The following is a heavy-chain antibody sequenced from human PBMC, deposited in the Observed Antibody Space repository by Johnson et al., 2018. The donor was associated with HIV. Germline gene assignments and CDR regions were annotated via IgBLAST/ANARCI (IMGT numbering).Heavy chain of an antibody. Sequence: QVQLVESGGGVVQPGGSLRLSCSASGFTFSTFGMHWVRQAPGKGLEWVAFIRYDGSDKYYGDSVKGRFTISRDNSKNTLYLQMNSLRAEDTAVYYCARPQVAAAGRVVGNVESGDDAFDIWGQGTMVTVSS. CDR3: ARPQVAAAGRVVGNVESGDDAFDI. V-gene: IGHV3-30*02. J-gene: IGHJ3*02. D-gene: IGHD6-13*01. CDR1: GFTFSTFG. CDR2: IRYDGSDK.